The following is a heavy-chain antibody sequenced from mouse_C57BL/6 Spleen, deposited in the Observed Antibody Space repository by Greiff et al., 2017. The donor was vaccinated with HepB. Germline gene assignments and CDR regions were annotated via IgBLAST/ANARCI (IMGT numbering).Heavy chain of an antibody. D-gene: IGHD1-1*02. J-gene: IGHJ2*02. V-gene: IGHV1-69*01. CDR1: GYTFTSYW. CDR2: IDPADSNT. CDR3: ARGVSYGGRRKYDMDY. Sequence: QVQLQQPGAELVMPGASVKLSCKASGYTFTSYWMHWVKQRPGQGLEWIAGIDPADSNTNYNQKFKGKSTLTVDKSSSTAYMQLSSLTSEDSAVYYCARGVSYGGRRKYDMDYWGQGTSVTVSS.